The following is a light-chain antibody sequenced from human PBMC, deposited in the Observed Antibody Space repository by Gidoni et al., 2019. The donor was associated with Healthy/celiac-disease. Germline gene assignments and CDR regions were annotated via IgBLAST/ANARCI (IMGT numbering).Light chain of an antibody. CDR2: GAS. CDR3: QQYNNWPPYT. Sequence: DIVMTQSPATLSVSPGERATRPCRASQSVSSNLAWYQQKPGQAPRLLIYGASTRATGIPARFSGSGSGTEFTLTISSLQSEDFAVYYCQQYNNWPPYTFGQGTKLEIK. J-gene: IGKJ2*01. CDR1: QSVSSN. V-gene: IGKV3-15*01.